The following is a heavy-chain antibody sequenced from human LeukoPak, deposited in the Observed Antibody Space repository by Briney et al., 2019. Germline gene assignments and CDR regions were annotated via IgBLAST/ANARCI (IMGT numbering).Heavy chain of an antibody. CDR3: ARDGSRYSYGFNWFDP. CDR1: GGSISSYY. J-gene: IGHJ5*02. CDR2: IYYSGST. V-gene: IGHV4-59*01. Sequence: PSETLSLTCTVSGGSISSYYWSWSRQPPGKGLEWIGDIYYSGSTNYNPSLKSRVTISLDTSKNQFSLRLSSVTAADTAVYYCARDGSRYSYGFNWFDPWGQGTLVTVSS. D-gene: IGHD5-18*01.